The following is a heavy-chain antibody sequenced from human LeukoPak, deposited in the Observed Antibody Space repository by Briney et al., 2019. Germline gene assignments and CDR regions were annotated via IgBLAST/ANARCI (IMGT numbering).Heavy chain of an antibody. V-gene: IGHV4-34*01. J-gene: IGHJ4*02. CDR3: AASPAYYDSSGC. CDR2: INHSGST. CDR1: GGSFSGYY. D-gene: IGHD3-22*01. Sequence: SETLSLTCAVYGGSFSGYYWSWIRQPPGKGLEWTGEINHSGSTNYNPSLKSRVTISVDTSKNQFSLKLSSVTAADTAVYYCAASPAYYDSSGCWGQGTLVTVSS.